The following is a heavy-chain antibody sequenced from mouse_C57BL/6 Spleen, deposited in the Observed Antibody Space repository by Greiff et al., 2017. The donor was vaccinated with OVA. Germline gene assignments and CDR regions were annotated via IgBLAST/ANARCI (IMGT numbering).Heavy chain of an antibody. CDR3: ARTAYYSNYPYFDY. J-gene: IGHJ2*01. CDR1: GYPFPRYW. CDR2: VDPSGRYT. Sequence: QVQLQQPGAELLMPGASVKLSCKASGYPFPRYWVHWVKQRPGQGLEWIGEVDPSGRYTNYNQKFKGKSTLTVDKSSSTAYMQLSSLTSEDSAVYYCARTAYYSNYPYFDYWGQGTTLTVSS. V-gene: IGHV1-69*01. D-gene: IGHD2-5*01.